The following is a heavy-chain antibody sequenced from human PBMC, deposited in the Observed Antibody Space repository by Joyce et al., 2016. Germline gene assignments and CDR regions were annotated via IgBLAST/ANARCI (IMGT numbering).Heavy chain of an antibody. CDR2: SSAYNGKT. Sequence: QVQLVQSGAEVKKPGASVKVSCKASGYTFTSYAISWVRQAPGQGLEWMGWSSAYNGKTNYAEKFQGRVTMTTDTSTSTAYMELGSLRSDDTAVYYCARTKVLVTATRLLGRGDYWGQGTLVTVSS. V-gene: IGHV1-18*04. D-gene: IGHD2-21*02. J-gene: IGHJ4*02. CDR3: ARTKVLVTATRLLGRGDY. CDR1: GYTFTSYA.